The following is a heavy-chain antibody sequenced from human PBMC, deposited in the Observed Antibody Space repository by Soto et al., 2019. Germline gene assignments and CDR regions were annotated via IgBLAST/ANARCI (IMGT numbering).Heavy chain of an antibody. CDR1: GLPHSSFA. J-gene: IGHJ4*02. D-gene: IGHD2-21*01. V-gene: IGHV3-23*01. CDR2: IYGSGGGI. Sequence: EVQLLESGGGLVQPGGSLRLSCTASGLPHSSFAMMWVRQAPGKGLECVSGIYGSGGGIEYAESVKGRFTISRDNSKNTVYLQMTDLRADDTGVYYCAKDAVYNDGLWLMDHWGQGTQVTVSS. CDR3: AKDAVYNDGLWLMDH.